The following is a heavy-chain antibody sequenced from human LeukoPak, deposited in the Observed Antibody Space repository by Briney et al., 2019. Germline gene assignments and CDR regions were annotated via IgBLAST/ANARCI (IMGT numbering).Heavy chain of an antibody. CDR3: ARLYGGNSFLDV. D-gene: IGHD4-23*01. CDR1: GYSISSGYY. V-gene: IGHV4-38-2*02. J-gene: IGHJ6*04. CDR2: IYHSGST. Sequence: SETLSLTCTVSGYSISSGYYWGWIRQPPGKGLEWIGSIYHSGSTYYNPSLKSRVTISVDTSKNQFSLKLSSVTAADTAVYYCARLYGGNSFLDVWGKGTTVTVSS.